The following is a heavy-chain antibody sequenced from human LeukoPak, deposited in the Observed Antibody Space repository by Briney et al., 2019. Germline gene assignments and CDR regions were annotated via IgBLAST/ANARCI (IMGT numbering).Heavy chain of an antibody. Sequence: GESLKISCKGSGYSFTSYWIGWVRQMPGKGLEWMGIIYPGDSDTRYSPSFQGQVTISADKSISTAYLQWSSLKASDTAMYYCARYGKALGPLTGYNWFDPWGQGTLVTVSS. J-gene: IGHJ5*02. D-gene: IGHD3-9*01. V-gene: IGHV5-51*01. CDR1: GYSFTSYW. CDR3: ARYGKALGPLTGYNWFDP. CDR2: IYPGDSDT.